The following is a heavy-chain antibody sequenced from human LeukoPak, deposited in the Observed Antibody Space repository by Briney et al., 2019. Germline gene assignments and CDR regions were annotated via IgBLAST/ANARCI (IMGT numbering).Heavy chain of an antibody. J-gene: IGHJ4*02. CDR1: GFTLSSYE. CDR2: ISGSGGNT. CDR3: AKGDLVVLSRNYFDY. Sequence: GGSLRLSCEASGFTLSSYEMNWVRQAPGKGLEWVSVISGSGGNTYYADSVKGRFTISRDNSKNTLYLQMNSLTAEDTAVYYCAKGDLVVLSRNYFDYWGQGTLVTVSS. V-gene: IGHV3-23*01. D-gene: IGHD3-22*01.